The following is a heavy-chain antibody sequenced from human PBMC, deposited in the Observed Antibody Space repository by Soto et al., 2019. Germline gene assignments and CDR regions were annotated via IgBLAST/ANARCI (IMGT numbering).Heavy chain of an antibody. CDR2: IEGSGAIT. V-gene: IGHV3-23*01. Sequence: GGSLRLSCAASGFMFSTTDMSWVRQAPGKGLEWVTTIEGSGAITYYADSVKGRFIVSRDNSRNTVYLQMDSLTADDTAVYYCVKNSGWFNTWGQGTLVTVSS. D-gene: IGHD3-10*01. J-gene: IGHJ5*02. CDR1: GFMFSTTD. CDR3: VKNSGWFNT.